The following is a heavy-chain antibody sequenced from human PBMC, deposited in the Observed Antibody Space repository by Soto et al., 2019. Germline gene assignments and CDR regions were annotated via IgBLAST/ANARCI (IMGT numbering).Heavy chain of an antibody. Sequence: SETLSLTCTVSGGSISSSSYGWCWIRQPPGKGLEWVGSIYYSGSTYYSPSLKSRVTIPVDTSKNQFTLKLSSVTAADKPVYSRGRDYATMVRGVPGPKPAVPWFDHWGQGTLVTVSS. D-gene: IGHD3-10*01. CDR2: IYYSGST. V-gene: IGHV4-39*06. CDR1: GGSISSSSYG. CDR3: GRDYATMVRGVPGPKPAVPWFDH. J-gene: IGHJ5*02.